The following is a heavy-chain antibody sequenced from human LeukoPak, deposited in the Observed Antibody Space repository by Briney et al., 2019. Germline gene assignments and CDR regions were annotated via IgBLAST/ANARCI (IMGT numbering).Heavy chain of an antibody. CDR1: GYSFTGYY. Sequence: ASVKVSCKASGYSFTGYYMHWVRQAPGQGLEWMGWINPNSGGTNYAQKFQGRVTMTTDTSTSTAYMELRSLRSDDTAVYYCARDSSSSWYGLSLYYYYGMDVWGQGTTVTVSS. CDR2: INPNSGGT. V-gene: IGHV1-2*02. J-gene: IGHJ6*02. D-gene: IGHD6-13*01. CDR3: ARDSSSSWYGLSLYYYYGMDV.